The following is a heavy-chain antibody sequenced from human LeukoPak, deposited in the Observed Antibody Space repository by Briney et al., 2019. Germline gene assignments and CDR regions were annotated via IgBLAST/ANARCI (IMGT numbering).Heavy chain of an antibody. CDR2: INTDGSST. J-gene: IGHJ6*03. Sequence: GGSLRLSCAASGFTFSSYWMHWVRQAPGKGLVWVSRINTDGSSTSYADSVKGRFTISRDNAKNTLYLQMNSLRAEDTAVYYCARGGATTKGEDYMDVWGKGTTVTVSS. V-gene: IGHV3-74*01. CDR1: GFTFSSYW. D-gene: IGHD1-26*01. CDR3: ARGGATTKGEDYMDV.